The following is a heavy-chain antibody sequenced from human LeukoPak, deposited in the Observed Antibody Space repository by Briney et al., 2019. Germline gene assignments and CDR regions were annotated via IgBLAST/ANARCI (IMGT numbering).Heavy chain of an antibody. D-gene: IGHD1-26*01. CDR2: IRDSGSST. Sequence: GGALRLSCAASGSTFSSYAMSWVRQAPGKGLEWVSAIRDSGSSTHYADSVKGRFITSRDNSKNTLFLQMNSLRAEDTAIYYCAKYGPQDSGSSHFDYWGQGALVTVSS. CDR3: AKYGPQDSGSSHFDY. V-gene: IGHV3-23*01. J-gene: IGHJ4*02. CDR1: GSTFSSYA.